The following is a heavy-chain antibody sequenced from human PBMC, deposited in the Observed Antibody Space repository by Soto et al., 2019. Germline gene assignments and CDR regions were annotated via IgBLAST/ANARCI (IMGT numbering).Heavy chain of an antibody. J-gene: IGHJ5*02. CDR1: GGAFVNYA. CDR3: ARDIGGGLHT. CDR2: VIPFSGAA. V-gene: IGHV1-69*06. D-gene: IGHD3-16*01. Sequence: QVQLVQSGTEVKRPGSSVKVSCKSSGGAFVNYAITWVRQAPGQGLEWMGGVIPFSGAADYAQKCQGRVLFTADTSASTAYMEVSSLRSDDTAVYYCARDIGGGLHTWGQGTLVIVSS.